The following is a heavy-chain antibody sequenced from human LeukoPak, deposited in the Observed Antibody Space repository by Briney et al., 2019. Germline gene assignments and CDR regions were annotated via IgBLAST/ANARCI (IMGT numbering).Heavy chain of an antibody. Sequence: GGSLRLSCAASGFTFSTYFMHWVRQAPGKGLEWVADIASDGSHTFYVESVKGRFTISRDNSKNTLYLQMNSLRAEETAVYFCAREREETMVNSGAFDIWGQGTMVTVSS. D-gene: IGHD4/OR15-4a*01. CDR2: IASDGSHT. CDR3: AREREETMVNSGAFDI. V-gene: IGHV3-30-3*01. CDR1: GFTFSTYF. J-gene: IGHJ3*02.